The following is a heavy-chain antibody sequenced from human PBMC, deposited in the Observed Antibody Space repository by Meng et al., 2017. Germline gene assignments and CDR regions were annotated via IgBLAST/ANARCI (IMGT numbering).Heavy chain of an antibody. CDR3: ARETDYYGSGSYTANFDY. CDR2: INTNTGNP. Sequence: ASVKVSCKASGYTFTSYAMNWARQAPGQGLEWMGWINTNTGNPTYAQGFTGRFVFSLDTSVSTAYLQISSLKAEDTAVYYCARETDYYGSGSYTANFDYWGQGTLVTVSS. D-gene: IGHD3-10*01. V-gene: IGHV7-4-1*02. J-gene: IGHJ4*02. CDR1: GYTFTSYA.